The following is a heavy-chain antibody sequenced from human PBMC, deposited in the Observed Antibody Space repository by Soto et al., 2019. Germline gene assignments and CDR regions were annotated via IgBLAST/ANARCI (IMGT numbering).Heavy chain of an antibody. D-gene: IGHD2-15*01. CDR2: TGSGTGPG. CDR3: DRRDSGGFFRFFDS. Sequence: QVQLVQSGTEVKKPGSSVKVSCKTSGGSLSTNPISWVRQAPGQGLEWMGGTGSGTGPGNHAQKFQGRLTVTADKSTGTVYMELTNLSSEDTAVYYCDRRDSGGFFRFFDSWGKGTLVTVSS. J-gene: IGHJ4*02. CDR1: GGSLSTNP. V-gene: IGHV1-69*06.